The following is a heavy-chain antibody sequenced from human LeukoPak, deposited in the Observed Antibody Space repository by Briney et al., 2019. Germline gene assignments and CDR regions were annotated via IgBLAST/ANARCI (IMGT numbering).Heavy chain of an antibody. V-gene: IGHV4-59*01. J-gene: IGHJ4*02. D-gene: IGHD5-18*01. CDR3: VRTLGGYTYGPFDY. Sequence: SETLSLTCTVSGGSISSYYWSWIRQPPGKGLEWIGYVFNSGGSNYNPSPQSRVTMSVDTSKNQFSLKLSSVTAADTAVYYCVRTLGGYTYGPFDYWGQGTLVTVSS. CDR2: VFNSGGS. CDR1: GGSISSYY.